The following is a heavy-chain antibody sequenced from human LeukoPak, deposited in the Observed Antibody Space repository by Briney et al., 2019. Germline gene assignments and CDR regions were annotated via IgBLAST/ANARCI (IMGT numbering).Heavy chain of an antibody. CDR2: IYYSGST. V-gene: IGHV4-59*08. CDR1: GGSISSYY. Sequence: SETLSLTCTVSGGSISSYYWSWIRQPPGKGLEWIGYIYYSGSTNYNPSLKSLVTISVDTSKNQFSLKLSSVTAADTAVYYCARHDDFWSVRYYFDYWGQGTLVTVSS. CDR3: ARHDDFWSVRYYFDY. J-gene: IGHJ4*02. D-gene: IGHD3-3*01.